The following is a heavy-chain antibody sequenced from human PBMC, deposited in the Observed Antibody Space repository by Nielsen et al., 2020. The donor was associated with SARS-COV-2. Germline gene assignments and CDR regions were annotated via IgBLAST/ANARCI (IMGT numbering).Heavy chain of an antibody. CDR3: AKVLAAAPTSDY. Sequence: GESLKISCAASGFTFSSYAMSWVRQAPGKGLEWVSAISGSGGSTYYADSVKGRFTISRDNSKNTLYLQMNSLRAEDTAVYYCAKVLAAAPTSDYWGQGTLVTVSS. CDR1: GFTFSSYA. CDR2: ISGSGGST. D-gene: IGHD6-13*01. J-gene: IGHJ4*02. V-gene: IGHV3-23*01.